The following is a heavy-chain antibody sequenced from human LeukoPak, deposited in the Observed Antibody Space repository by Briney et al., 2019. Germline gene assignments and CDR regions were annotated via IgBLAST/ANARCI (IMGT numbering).Heavy chain of an antibody. CDR3: ARYDYSNLDMAEYFQL. CDR2: IIPNSCGT. J-gene: IGHJ1*01. Sequence: ASVKVSFKASGYTFTVYYMHWVRQGPGQGVERMGWIIPNSCGTNYAQKFQGRVTMTRHTSISTAYMDLSRLRSDDTAVYYCARYDYSNLDMAEYFQLWGQGTLVTVSS. D-gene: IGHD4-11*01. V-gene: IGHV1-2*02. CDR1: GYTFTVYY.